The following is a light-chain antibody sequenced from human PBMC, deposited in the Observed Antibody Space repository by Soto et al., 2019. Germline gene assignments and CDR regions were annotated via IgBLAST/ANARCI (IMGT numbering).Light chain of an antibody. CDR1: QSVSSSY. CDR2: GAS. J-gene: IGKJ1*01. V-gene: IGKV3-20*01. CDR3: QQYGSSLTWT. Sequence: EIALTQSQGTLSLSPGERATLSCLASQSVSSSYLAWYQQKPGQAPRLLIYGASSRATGIPDRFSGSGSGTDFTLTISRLEPEDFAVYYCQQYGSSLTWTFGQGTKVDIK.